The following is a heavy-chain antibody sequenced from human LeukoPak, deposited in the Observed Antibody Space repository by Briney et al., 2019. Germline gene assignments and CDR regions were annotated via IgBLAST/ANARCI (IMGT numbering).Heavy chain of an antibody. D-gene: IGHD6-13*01. CDR2: ISSSSSYI. CDR1: GFTFSSFS. Sequence: GGSLRLSCAASGFTFSSFSMNWVSQAPGKGLEGVSSISSSSSYIYYADSVKGRFTISRDNSKNTLYLQMNSLRAEDTAVYYCAKAKSLAAAGDYWRQGTLVTVSS. J-gene: IGHJ4*02. V-gene: IGHV3-21*04. CDR3: AKAKSLAAAGDY.